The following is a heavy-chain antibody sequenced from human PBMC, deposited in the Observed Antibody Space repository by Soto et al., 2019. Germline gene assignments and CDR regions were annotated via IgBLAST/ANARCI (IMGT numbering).Heavy chain of an antibody. D-gene: IGHD2-15*01. V-gene: IGHV3-30*04. Sequence: QVQLVESGGGVVQPGRSLRLSCAASGFTFTTYAIHWVRQAPGKGLEWVAVISNDGRGKYYADSVKGRFTISRDNSKNTLYLRMNSLRSDDTAVYYCARDQCFGGGRSCYYFDFWGQGTLVTVSS. CDR3: ARDQCFGGGRSCYYFDF. CDR2: ISNDGRGK. CDR1: GFTFTTYA. J-gene: IGHJ4*02.